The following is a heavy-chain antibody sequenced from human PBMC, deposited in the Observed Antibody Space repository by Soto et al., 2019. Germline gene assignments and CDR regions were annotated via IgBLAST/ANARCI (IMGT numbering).Heavy chain of an antibody. Sequence: SETLSLTCTVSGGSISSYYWSWIRQPPGKGLEWIGYIYYSGSTNYNPSLKSRVTISVDTSKNQFSLKLSSVTAADTAVYYCARWDIAAAGTHFDYWGQGTLVTVSS. V-gene: IGHV4-59*01. CDR1: GGSISSYY. CDR3: ARWDIAAAGTHFDY. D-gene: IGHD6-13*01. CDR2: IYYSGST. J-gene: IGHJ4*02.